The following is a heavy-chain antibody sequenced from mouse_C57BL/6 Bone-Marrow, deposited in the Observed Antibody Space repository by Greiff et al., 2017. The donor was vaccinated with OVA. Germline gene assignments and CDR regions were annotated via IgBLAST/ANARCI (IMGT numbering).Heavy chain of an antibody. V-gene: IGHV5-6*01. J-gene: IGHJ1*03. D-gene: IGHD1-1*01. Sequence: EVHLVESGGDLVKPGGSLKLSCAASGFTFSSYGMSWVRQTPDKRLEWVATISSGGSYTYYPDSVKGRFTISRDNAKNTLYLQMSSLKSDDTAMYYCARKGVYYGSRGFDVWGTGTTVTVSS. CDR3: ARKGVYYGSRGFDV. CDR1: GFTFSSYG. CDR2: ISSGGSYT.